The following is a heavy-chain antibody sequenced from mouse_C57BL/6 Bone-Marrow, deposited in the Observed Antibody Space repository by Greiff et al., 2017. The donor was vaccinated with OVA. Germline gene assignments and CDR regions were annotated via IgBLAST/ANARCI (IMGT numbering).Heavy chain of an antibody. J-gene: IGHJ2*01. Sequence: QVQLQQPGAELVRPGSSVKLSCKASGYTFTSYWMDWVKQRPGQGLEWIGNIYTSDSETHYNQKFKDKVTLTVDKSSSTAFMQLSSLTSEDSAVYYGARRDYYGCSDYWCQGTTLTVSS. CDR1: GYTFTSYW. D-gene: IGHD1-1*01. V-gene: IGHV1-61*01. CDR2: IYTSDSET. CDR3: ARRDYYGCSDY.